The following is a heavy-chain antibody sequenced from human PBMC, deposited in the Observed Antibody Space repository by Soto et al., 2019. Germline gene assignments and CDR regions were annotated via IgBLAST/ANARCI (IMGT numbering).Heavy chain of an antibody. CDR3: ARVRPYYYDSSGYAFDI. V-gene: IGHV1-69*13. D-gene: IGHD3-22*01. CDR1: GGTFSSYA. CDR2: IIPIFGTA. J-gene: IGHJ3*02. Sequence: SVKVSCKASGGTFSSYAISWVRQAPGQGLEWMGGIIPIFGTANYAQKFQGRVTITADESTSTAYMELSSLRSEDTAVYYCARVRPYYYDSSGYAFDIWGRGTMVSVSS.